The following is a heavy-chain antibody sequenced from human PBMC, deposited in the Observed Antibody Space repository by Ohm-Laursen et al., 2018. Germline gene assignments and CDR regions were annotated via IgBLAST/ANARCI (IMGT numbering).Heavy chain of an antibody. CDR3: ARGGYCSTNTCYTRGWFDP. V-gene: IGHV3-30*03. Sequence: SLRLSCTASGFTFSSYGMHWVRQAPGKGLEWVAVISYDGSNKYYADSVKGRFTISRDNSKNTLYLQMNSLRAEDTAVYYCARGGYCSTNTCYTRGWFDPWGQGTLVTVSS. J-gene: IGHJ5*02. CDR1: GFTFSSYG. CDR2: ISYDGSNK. D-gene: IGHD2-2*01.